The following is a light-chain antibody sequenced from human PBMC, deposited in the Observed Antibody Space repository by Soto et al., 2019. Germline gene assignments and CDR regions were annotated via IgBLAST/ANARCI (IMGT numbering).Light chain of an antibody. V-gene: IGKV3-11*01. CDR1: QNVGHN. J-gene: IGKJ4*01. Sequence: EMVLTQSPATLSLSPGESATLSCRASQNVGHNLAWSQQNSGQPPRLLIHTASSRATGIPARFSGSGSRTDFTLTISSLEPEDIAIYYCQERSRWPRATFGGGTKVEIK. CDR2: TAS. CDR3: QERSRWPRAT.